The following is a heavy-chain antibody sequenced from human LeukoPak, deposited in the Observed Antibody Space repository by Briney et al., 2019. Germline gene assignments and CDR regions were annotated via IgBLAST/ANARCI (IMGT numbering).Heavy chain of an antibody. J-gene: IGHJ5*02. Sequence: GGSLRLSCAASGFTFSSYWMSWVRQAPGKGLEWVANIKQDGSEKYYVDSVKGRFTISRDNAKNSLYLQMNSLRAEDTAVYYCARDPGYCSSTSCDDYNWFDPWGQGTLVTVSS. V-gene: IGHV3-7*01. CDR3: ARDPGYCSSTSCDDYNWFDP. D-gene: IGHD2-2*01. CDR1: GFTFSSYW. CDR2: IKQDGSEK.